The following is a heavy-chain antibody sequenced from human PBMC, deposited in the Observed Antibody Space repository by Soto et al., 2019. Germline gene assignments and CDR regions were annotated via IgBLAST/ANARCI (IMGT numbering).Heavy chain of an antibody. Sequence: GGSLRLSCAASGFTFSSYGMHWVRQAPGKGLEWVAVIWYDGSNKYYADSVKGRFTISRDNSKNTLYLQMNSLRAEDTAVYYCARGGPGYDYVWGSYRPKRGRELVFDYWGQGTLVTVSS. CDR3: ARGGPGYDYVWGSYRPKRGRELVFDY. CDR2: IWYDGSNK. D-gene: IGHD3-16*02. CDR1: GFTFSSYG. V-gene: IGHV3-33*01. J-gene: IGHJ4*02.